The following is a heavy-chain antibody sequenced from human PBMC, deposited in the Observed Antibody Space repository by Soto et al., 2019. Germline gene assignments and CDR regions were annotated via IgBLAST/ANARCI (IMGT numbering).Heavy chain of an antibody. D-gene: IGHD3-10*01. CDR1: GVSISSFY. J-gene: IGHJ5*02. Sequence: SETLSLTCNVSGVSISSFYWSWIRRPPGKGLEWIGYIYYSGSTNYNPSLKSRVTISIDTSNSHFSLKLTSVTAADTAVYYCARQGLGDLYSPLASWGPGTLVTVSS. V-gene: IGHV4-59*08. CDR3: ARQGLGDLYSPLAS. CDR2: IYYSGST.